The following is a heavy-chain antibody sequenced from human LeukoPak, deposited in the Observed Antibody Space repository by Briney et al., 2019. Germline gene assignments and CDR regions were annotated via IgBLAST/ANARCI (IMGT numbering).Heavy chain of an antibody. CDR2: IYYSGST. CDR1: GGSISSYY. D-gene: IGHD6-13*01. J-gene: IGHJ4*02. V-gene: IGHV4-59*04. CDR3: ASKDSSWYYFDS. Sequence: SETLSLTCTVSGGSISSYYWSWIRQPPGKGLEWIGSIYYSGSTYYNPSLKSRLTISVDMSKNQFSLKLNSVTAADTAVYYCASKDSSWYYFDSWGQGSLVTVSS.